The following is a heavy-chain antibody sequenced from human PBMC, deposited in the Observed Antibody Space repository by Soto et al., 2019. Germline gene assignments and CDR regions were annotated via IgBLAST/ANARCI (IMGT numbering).Heavy chain of an antibody. CDR3: ARHAPLKCSGGSCYRGYVDV. Sequence: ASVKVSCKPSGYTFTDYHIHWVRQAPGQGLEFMGWINANNGGAGSAQQFQGRVTATRDTSISTVYMELSSLKASDTAMYYCARHAPLKCSGGSCYRGYVDVWGQGTTVTVSS. V-gene: IGHV1-2*02. CDR1: GYTFTDYH. CDR2: INANNGGA. J-gene: IGHJ6*02. D-gene: IGHD2-15*01.